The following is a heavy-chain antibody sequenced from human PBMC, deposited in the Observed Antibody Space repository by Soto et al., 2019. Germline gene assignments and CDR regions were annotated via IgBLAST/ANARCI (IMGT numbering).Heavy chain of an antibody. J-gene: IGHJ4*02. V-gene: IGHV4-61*01. CDR1: GGSVSSGSYY. CDR3: ARGDY. Sequence: QVQLQESGPGLVKPSETLSLTCTVSGGSVSSGSYYWSWIRQPPGKGLEWIGYIYYSGSTNYNPSXQXXVTISVDTSKNQFSLKLSSVPAADTAVYYCARGDYWGQGTLVTVSS. CDR2: IYYSGST.